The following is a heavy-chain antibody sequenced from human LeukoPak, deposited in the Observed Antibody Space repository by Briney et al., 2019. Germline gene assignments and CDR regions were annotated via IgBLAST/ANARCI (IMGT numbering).Heavy chain of an antibody. CDR1: GGSITSGSIY. J-gene: IGHJ4*02. CDR2: ISYYGTT. D-gene: IGHD2-15*01. Sequence: PSETLSLTCTVSGGSITSGSIYWGWIRQPPGKGLEWIGSISYYGTTYYNPSLRSRVTISRDASRNQVSLRLNSVAAADTAVYFCARPPDPPYISSPYFDYWGQGTLLTVSS. V-gene: IGHV4-39*01. CDR3: ARPPDPPYISSPYFDY.